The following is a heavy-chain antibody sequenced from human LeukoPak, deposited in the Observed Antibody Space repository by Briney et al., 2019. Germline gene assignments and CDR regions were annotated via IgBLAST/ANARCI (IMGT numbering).Heavy chain of an antibody. D-gene: IGHD3-3*01. CDR1: GGSFSGYY. CDR3: ARSLFGVGYYNWFDP. Sequence: MASETLSLTCAVYGGSFSGYYWSWIRQPPGKGLEWIGEINHSGSTNYNPSLKSRVTISVDTSKNQFSLKLSSVTAADTAVYYCARSLFGVGYYNWFDPWGQGTLVTVSS. V-gene: IGHV4-34*01. J-gene: IGHJ5*02. CDR2: INHSGST.